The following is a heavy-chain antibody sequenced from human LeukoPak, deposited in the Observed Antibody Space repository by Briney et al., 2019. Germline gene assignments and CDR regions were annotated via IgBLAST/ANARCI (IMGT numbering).Heavy chain of an antibody. V-gene: IGHV3-30*04. CDR2: ISYDGSDK. CDR3: ARARPSMWIDY. CDR1: GFTFSSYA. J-gene: IGHJ4*02. Sequence: PWRSLRLSCAASGFTFSSYAMYWVCQAPGEGLEWVAVISYDGSDKFYADSVKGRFTISRDSSKNTLYLQMNSLRPEDTAVYYCARARPSMWIDYWGQGTLVTVSS. D-gene: IGHD5-12*01.